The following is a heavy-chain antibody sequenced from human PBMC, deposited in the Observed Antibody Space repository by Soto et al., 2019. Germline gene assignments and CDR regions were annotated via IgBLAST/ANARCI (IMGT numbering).Heavy chain of an antibody. V-gene: IGHV4-59*08. Sequence: QVQLQQSGPSLVKPSEPLSLTCTVPSAPDRSPNWGWIRQPPGRGLEWIGYVYYTGDTAYNPSLRSRVTISADTSTNDISLTLSSVTAADTAVYYCVRQGIDYLHGLVDVWGQGTTVSVSS. CDR2: VYYTGDT. D-gene: IGHD4-17*01. CDR1: SAPDRSPN. J-gene: IGHJ6*02. CDR3: VRQGIDYLHGLVDV.